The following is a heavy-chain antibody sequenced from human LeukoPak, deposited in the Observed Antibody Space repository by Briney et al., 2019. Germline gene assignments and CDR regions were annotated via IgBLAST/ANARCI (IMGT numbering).Heavy chain of an antibody. V-gene: IGHV3-23*01. D-gene: IGHD3-3*01. J-gene: IGHJ4*02. CDR3: AKDLRYYDFWSGLTGFDC. CDR1: GFTFSSYA. Sequence: GGSLRLSCAASGFTFSSYAMSWVRQAPGKGLEWVSAISGSGGSTYYADSVKGRFTISRDNSKNTLYLQMNSLRAEDTAVYYCAKDLRYYDFWSGLTGFDCWGQGTLVTVSS. CDR2: ISGSGGST.